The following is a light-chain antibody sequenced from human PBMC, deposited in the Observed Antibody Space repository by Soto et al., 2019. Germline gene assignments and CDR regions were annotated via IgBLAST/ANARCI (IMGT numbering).Light chain of an antibody. CDR1: QSINSNY. CDR3: QQYGTSPWT. CDR2: TAS. J-gene: IGKJ1*01. Sequence: EIVLTQSPDTLSLSPGERVTLSCRTSQSINSNYLAWYQQKPGQAPRLLIYTASYRATGVPARFSGSGSGTDFTLTISRLEPEDFAVYYCQQYGTSPWTFGQGTKVEIK. V-gene: IGKV3-20*01.